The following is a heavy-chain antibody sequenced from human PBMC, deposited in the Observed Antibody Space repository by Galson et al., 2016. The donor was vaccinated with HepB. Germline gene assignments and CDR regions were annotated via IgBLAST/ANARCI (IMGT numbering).Heavy chain of an antibody. CDR3: ARGSSWYSSDF. V-gene: IGHV1-2*02. J-gene: IGHJ4*02. CDR1: GYTFTGYY. CDR2: INANSGAT. D-gene: IGHD6-13*01. Sequence: SVKVSCKASGYTFTGYYIHWVRQAPGQGFEWMGWINANSGATNYAQKFQGRVTMTRDTSISTAYMELSRLRSDDTALYYCARGSSWYSSDFWGQGTLVTVSS.